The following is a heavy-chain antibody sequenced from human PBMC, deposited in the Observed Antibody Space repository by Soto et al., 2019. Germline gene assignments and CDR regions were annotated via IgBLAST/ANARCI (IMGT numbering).Heavy chain of an antibody. CDR2: IGGGGETT. Sequence: QVMQSGGGLVQPGGSLRLACAASGFSFSTTDMSWVRQAPGKGLEWVSTIGGGGETTYYADSVKGRFTISRDNSKNTVYLQMDGLRVDDTALYYCAKNSGWFNTWGQGDLVTVSS. D-gene: IGHD3-10*01. V-gene: IGHV3-23*01. J-gene: IGHJ5*02. CDR3: AKNSGWFNT. CDR1: GFSFSTTD.